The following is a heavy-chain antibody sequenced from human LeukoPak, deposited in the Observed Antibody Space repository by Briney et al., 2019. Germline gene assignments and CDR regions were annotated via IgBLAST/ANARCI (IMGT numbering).Heavy chain of an antibody. CDR2: INHSGST. Sequence: PSETLSLTCAVYGGSFSGYYWSWIRQPPGKGLEWIGEINHSGSTNYSPSLKSRVTISVDTSKNQFSLKLSSVTAADTAVYYCARAPTRASSSWSFDYWGQGTLVTVSS. V-gene: IGHV4-34*01. D-gene: IGHD6-13*01. CDR1: GGSFSGYY. CDR3: ARAPTRASSSWSFDY. J-gene: IGHJ4*02.